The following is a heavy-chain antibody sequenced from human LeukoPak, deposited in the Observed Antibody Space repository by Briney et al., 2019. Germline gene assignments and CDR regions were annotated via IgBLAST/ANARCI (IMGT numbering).Heavy chain of an antibody. J-gene: IGHJ3*02. V-gene: IGHV4-39*01. D-gene: IGHD1-26*01. CDR2: LYYSGST. Sequence: PSEALSLTCTVSGGSISGSGSSYYWVWIRQPPGKGLEWIGSLYYSGSTYYNPSLKSRITISVGTSENQFSLELSSVTAADTAVYFCARTPRYSGNYYNAFDIWGLGTTVTVSS. CDR1: GGSISGSGSSYY. CDR3: ARTPRYSGNYYNAFDI.